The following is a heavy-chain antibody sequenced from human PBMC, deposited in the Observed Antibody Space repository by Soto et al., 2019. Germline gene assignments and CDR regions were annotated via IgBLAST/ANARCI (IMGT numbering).Heavy chain of an antibody. J-gene: IGHJ4*02. Sequence: GGSLRLSCAASGFTFSSYAMSWVRQAPGKGLEWVSAISGSGGSTYYADSVKGRFTISRDNSKNTLYLQMNSLRAEDTAVYYCAKVLYYYDSSGYYYDFDYWGQGTLVTVSS. CDR3: AKVLYYYDSSGYYYDFDY. V-gene: IGHV3-23*01. CDR1: GFTFSSYA. CDR2: ISGSGGST. D-gene: IGHD3-22*01.